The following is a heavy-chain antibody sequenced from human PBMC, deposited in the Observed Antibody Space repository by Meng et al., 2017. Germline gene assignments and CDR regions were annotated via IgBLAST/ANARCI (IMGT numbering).Heavy chain of an antibody. CDR2: IRSKAYGGTT. D-gene: IGHD4-17*01. V-gene: IGHV3-49*04. CDR3: TRDLDLGEYSYYYYVMDV. Sequence: GESLKISCTASGFTFGDYAMSWVRQAPGKGLEWVGFIRSKAYGGTTEYAASVKGRFTISRDDSKSIAYLQMNSLKNEDTAVYYCTRDLDLGEYSYYYYVMDVWGQGTTVTVSS. CDR1: GFTFGDYA. J-gene: IGHJ6*02.